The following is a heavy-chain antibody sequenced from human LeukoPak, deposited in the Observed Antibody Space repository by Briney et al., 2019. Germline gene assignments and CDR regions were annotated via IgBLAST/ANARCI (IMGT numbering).Heavy chain of an antibody. CDR3: ARDYSSSFDYYYYYVDV. J-gene: IGHJ6*03. D-gene: IGHD6-6*01. V-gene: IGHV4-61*02. Sequence: SETLSLTCTVSGGSISSGSYYWSWIRQPAGKGLEWIGRIYTSGSTNYNPSLKSRVTISVDTSKNQFSLKLSSVTAADTAVYYCARDYSSSFDYYYYYVDVWGKGTTVTVSS. CDR1: GGSISSGSYY. CDR2: IYTSGST.